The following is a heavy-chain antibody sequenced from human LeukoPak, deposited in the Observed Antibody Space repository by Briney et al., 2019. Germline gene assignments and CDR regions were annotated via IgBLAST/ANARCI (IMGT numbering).Heavy chain of an antibody. CDR1: GGSISSHY. D-gene: IGHD2-8*01. CDR2: IYYSGST. J-gene: IGHJ6*03. V-gene: IGHV4-59*11. Sequence: SETLSLTCTVSGGSISSHYWSWIRQPPGKGLEWMGCIYYSGSTNYNPSLKSRVTISVDTSKNQFSLTLSSVTAADTAVYYCARLGPYSTNGVCPYYYYYMDVWGKGTTVTVS. CDR3: ARLGPYSTNGVCPYYYYYMDV.